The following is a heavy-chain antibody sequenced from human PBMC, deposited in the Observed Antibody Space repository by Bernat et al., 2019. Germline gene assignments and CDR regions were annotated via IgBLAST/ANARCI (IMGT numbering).Heavy chain of an antibody. CDR3: ARGMWELLPDPASYYYGMDV. Sequence: QVQLVQSGAEVKKPGSSVKVSCKASGGTFSSYAISWVRQAPGQGLEWMGGIIPIFGTANYAQKFQGRVTITADKSTSTAYMELSSLRSEDTAVYYCARGMWELLPDPASYYYGMDVWGQGTTVTVSS. CDR1: GGTFSSYA. J-gene: IGHJ6*02. V-gene: IGHV1-69*06. CDR2: IIPIFGTA. D-gene: IGHD1-26*01.